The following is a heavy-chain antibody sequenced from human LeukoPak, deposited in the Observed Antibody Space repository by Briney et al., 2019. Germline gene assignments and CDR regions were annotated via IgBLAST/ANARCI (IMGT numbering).Heavy chain of an antibody. CDR3: ERVVRGHEAFDI. V-gene: IGHV4-39*01. CDR2: ILHSGTA. J-gene: IGHJ3*02. CDR1: GGSISSSNYY. D-gene: IGHD3-10*01. Sequence: KPSVTLSLTCTVSGGSISSSNYYWGWIRQPPGKGLDWIGNILHSGTAYYNPSLKSRVTISVDTSKNQFSLKLRSVTAADTAVYYCERVVRGHEAFDIWGQGTMVTVCS.